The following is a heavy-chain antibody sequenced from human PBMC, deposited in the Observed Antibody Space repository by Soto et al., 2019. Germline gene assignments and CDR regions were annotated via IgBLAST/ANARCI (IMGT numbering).Heavy chain of an antibody. CDR3: ARGIGRQLPPLD. CDR1: GVSISSYY. Sequence: QVQLQESGPGLVKPSETLSLTCTVSGVSISSYYWSWIRQPPGKGLEWIGYIYYSGNTNYNPSLKSRVTISIDASKNQFSLELSSVTAADSAVYFCARGIGRQLPPLDWGQGTLVTVSS. J-gene: IGHJ4*02. D-gene: IGHD2-2*01. V-gene: IGHV4-59*01. CDR2: IYYSGNT.